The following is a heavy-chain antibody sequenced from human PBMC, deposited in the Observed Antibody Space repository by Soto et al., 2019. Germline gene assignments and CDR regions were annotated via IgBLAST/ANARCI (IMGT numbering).Heavy chain of an antibody. V-gene: IGHV1-8*01. J-gene: IGHJ1*01. D-gene: IGHD6-19*01. CDR3: AGGRGWRDF. Sequence: ASVKVSCKASGSTFSTYDISWVRQAPGQGLEWMGWMDPKSGATDYAQKFQGRVTMTSNTSINTAYMELSRLTSEDTAVYYCAGGRGWRDFWGQGTLATVSS. CDR1: GSTFSTYD. CDR2: MDPKSGAT.